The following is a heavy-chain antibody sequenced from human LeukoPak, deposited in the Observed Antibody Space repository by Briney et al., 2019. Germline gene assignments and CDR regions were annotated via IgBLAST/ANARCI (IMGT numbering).Heavy chain of an antibody. CDR1: GFTFSSYW. D-gene: IGHD2-21*02. Sequence: GGSLRLSCAASGFTFSSYWMQWVRQAPGEGLVWVSRINNDASSTSYADSVKGRFTISRDNAKNTLYLQMNSLRAGDTAVYYCASLVVTDNWAFDIWGQGTMVIVSS. CDR3: ASLVVTDNWAFDI. J-gene: IGHJ3*02. V-gene: IGHV3-74*01. CDR2: INNDASST.